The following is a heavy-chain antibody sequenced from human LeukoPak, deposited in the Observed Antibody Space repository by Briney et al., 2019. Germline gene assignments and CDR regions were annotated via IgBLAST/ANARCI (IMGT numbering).Heavy chain of an antibody. V-gene: IGHV3-30*18. Sequence: TGRSLRLSCAAPGFTFSSYGMHWVRQAPGKGLEWVAVISYDGSNKYYADSVKGRFTISRDNSKNTLYLQMNSLRAEDTAVYYCAKDWYYDILTGYQHYFDYWGQGTLVTVSS. CDR1: GFTFSSYG. D-gene: IGHD3-9*01. CDR2: ISYDGSNK. CDR3: AKDWYYDILTGYQHYFDY. J-gene: IGHJ4*02.